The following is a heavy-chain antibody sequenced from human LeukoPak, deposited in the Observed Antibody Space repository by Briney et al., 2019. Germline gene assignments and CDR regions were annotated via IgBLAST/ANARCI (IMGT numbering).Heavy chain of an antibody. CDR2: FDGNGPNT. Sequence: PGGSLRLSCAASGFTFSSFAMTWVRQAPGKGLEWVSGFDGNGPNTYYADSVKGRWTISRDNSRNTLYLQMNSLRAEDTAVYYCAKTRPLDSSSWSHGDYWGQGTLVTVSS. V-gene: IGHV3-23*01. D-gene: IGHD6-13*01. CDR1: GFTFSSFA. J-gene: IGHJ4*02. CDR3: AKTRPLDSSSWSHGDY.